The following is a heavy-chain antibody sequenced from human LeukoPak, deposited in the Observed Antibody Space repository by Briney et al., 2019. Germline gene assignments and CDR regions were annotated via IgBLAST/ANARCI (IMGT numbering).Heavy chain of an antibody. D-gene: IGHD1-20*01. Sequence: KTSETLSLTCTVSGGSISSSSYYWGWIRQPPGKGLEWIGSIYYNGITYYNPSLKSRLTISVDTSKNQFSLKLSSVTAADTAVYYCARLTGTFWQTDYWGQGTLVTVSS. CDR2: IYYNGIT. CDR1: GGSISSSSYY. J-gene: IGHJ4*02. V-gene: IGHV4-39*01. CDR3: ARLTGTFWQTDY.